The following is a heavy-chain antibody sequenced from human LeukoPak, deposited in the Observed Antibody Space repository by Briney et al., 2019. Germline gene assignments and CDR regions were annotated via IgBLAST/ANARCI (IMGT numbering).Heavy chain of an antibody. Sequence: GESLKISCTGSGYSFSTNWIGWVRQMPGKGLEWMGIIYPGDSDTRYSPSFQGQVTISADKSISTAYLQWDNLKASDTATYYCVRVLWTWALNYYYGMDVWGQGTTVTASS. D-gene: IGHD2-8*02. CDR3: VRVLWTWALNYYYGMDV. CDR1: GYSFSTNW. V-gene: IGHV5-51*01. CDR2: IYPGDSDT. J-gene: IGHJ6*02.